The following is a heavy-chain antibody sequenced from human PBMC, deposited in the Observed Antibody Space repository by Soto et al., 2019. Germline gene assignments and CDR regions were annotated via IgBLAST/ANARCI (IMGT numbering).Heavy chain of an antibody. CDR3: ARDNPLVYGYKPHLYHGPQPTHYYYGMDV. CDR1: GFTFSSYW. D-gene: IGHD2-8*01. V-gene: IGHV3-7*01. J-gene: IGHJ6*02. CDR2: IKQDGSEK. Sequence: PGGSLRLSCTASGFTFSSYWMSWVRQAPGKGLEWVANIKQDGSEKYYVDSVKGRFTISRDNAKNSLYLQMNSLRAEDTAVYYCARDNPLVYGYKPHLYHGPQPTHYYYGMDVWGQGTTVTVSS.